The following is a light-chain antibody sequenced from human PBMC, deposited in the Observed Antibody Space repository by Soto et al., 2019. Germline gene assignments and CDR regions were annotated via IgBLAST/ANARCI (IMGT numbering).Light chain of an antibody. Sequence: DIEMTQSPSTLSASVGDRVTITCRASQTISSWLAWYQQKPGKAPNLLIYDASSLESGVPSRFSGSGSGTECTLSLSSVQPDDFATYYCQQYHSYRLTFGGGTKVEIK. V-gene: IGKV1-5*01. J-gene: IGKJ4*01. CDR2: DAS. CDR1: QTISSW. CDR3: QQYHSYRLT.